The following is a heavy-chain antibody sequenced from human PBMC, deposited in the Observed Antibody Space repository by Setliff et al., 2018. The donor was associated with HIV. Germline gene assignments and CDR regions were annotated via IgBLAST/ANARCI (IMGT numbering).Heavy chain of an antibody. CDR2: IFRSGTT. CDR1: GGSFGDYH. J-gene: IGHJ5*02. CDR3: ARDRHYSGLWSYGP. Sequence: SETLSLTCTLSGGSFGDYHWSWIRQPAGRGLEWIGRIFRSGTTDYKFSLESRVTISIDTSRNQFTLRLTSVTAEDTAVYYCARDRHYSGLWSYGPWGPGTLVTVSS. D-gene: IGHD3-10*01. V-gene: IGHV4-4*07.